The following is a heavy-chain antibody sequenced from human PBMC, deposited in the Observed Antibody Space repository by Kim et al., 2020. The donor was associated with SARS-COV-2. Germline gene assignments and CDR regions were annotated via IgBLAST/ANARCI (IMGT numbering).Heavy chain of an antibody. D-gene: IGHD3-10*01. J-gene: IGHJ6*02. CDR3: ASEAGVGITMVQGVSLDV. V-gene: IGHV4-39*01. CDR1: GGSISSSSYY. CDR2: IYYSGST. Sequence: SETLSLTCTVSGGSISSSSYYWGWIRQPPGKGLEWIGSIYYSGSTYYNPSLKSRVTISVDTSKNQFSLKLSSVTAADTAVYYCASEAGVGITMVQGVSLDVWGQGTTVTVSS.